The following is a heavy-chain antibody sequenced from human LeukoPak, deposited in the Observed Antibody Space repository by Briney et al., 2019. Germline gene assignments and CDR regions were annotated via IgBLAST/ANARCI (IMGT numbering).Heavy chain of an antibody. D-gene: IGHD2-2*01. CDR3: ARDLTDCTSTRCYYGPVDC. CDR1: GFTFSSYA. Sequence: GGSLRLSCAASGFTFSSYAMSWVRQAPGKGLVWVSHINSDGSSTTYADSVKGRFTISRDNAKNTLYLQMNSLRAEDTGVYYCARDLTDCTSTRCYYGPVDCWGQGTLVTVSS. J-gene: IGHJ4*02. CDR2: INSDGSST. V-gene: IGHV3-74*01.